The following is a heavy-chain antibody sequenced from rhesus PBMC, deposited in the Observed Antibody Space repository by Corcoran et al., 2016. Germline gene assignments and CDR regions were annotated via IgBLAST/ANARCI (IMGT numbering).Heavy chain of an antibody. Sequence: QVQLVQSGAEVKKPGSSVKVSCKASGYTFTDYYMHWVRQAPQQGSEWMGWINTYNGNTKYTQKFKGRVTMTRDTSTSTAYMELSSLRSEDTAVYYCARGRISGSRWGQGVLVTVSS. D-gene: IGHD2-21*01. CDR3: ARGRISGSR. CDR1: GYTFTDYY. V-gene: IGHV1S2*01. J-gene: IGHJ4*01. CDR2: INTYNGNT.